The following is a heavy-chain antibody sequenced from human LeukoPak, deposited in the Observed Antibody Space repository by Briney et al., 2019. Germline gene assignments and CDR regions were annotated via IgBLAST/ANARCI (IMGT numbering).Heavy chain of an antibody. CDR1: GLSISSGFY. V-gene: IGHV4-38-2*01. J-gene: IGHJ3*02. D-gene: IGHD3-10*01. CDR2: INHSEDT. Sequence: PSETLSLTCVVSGLSISSGFYWGWIRQPPGKGLEWIVTINHSEDTYYNPSLRSRVSVSADTSRNHFSLRLSSVAAADTAVYYCARIRAAAITNAFEIWDQGTVVTVSS. CDR3: ARIRAAAITNAFEI.